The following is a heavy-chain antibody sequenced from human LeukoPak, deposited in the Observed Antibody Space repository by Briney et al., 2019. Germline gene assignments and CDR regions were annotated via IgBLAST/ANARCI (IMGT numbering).Heavy chain of an antibody. D-gene: IGHD3-10*01. CDR3: ARGPVRGVILGYYMDV. J-gene: IGHJ6*03. CDR1: GYTFTGYG. V-gene: IGHV1-18*01. Sequence: ASVKVSCKASGYTFTGYGISWVRQAPGQGLEWMGWISAYNGNTNYAQKLQGRVTMTTDTSTSTAYMELRSLRSDDTAVYYCARGPVRGVILGYYMDVWDKGTTVTVSS. CDR2: ISAYNGNT.